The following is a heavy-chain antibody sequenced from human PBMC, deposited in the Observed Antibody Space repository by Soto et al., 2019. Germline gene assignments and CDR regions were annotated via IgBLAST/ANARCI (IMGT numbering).Heavy chain of an antibody. CDR2: ISYDVNKK. Sequence: GGSLRLSCAVSGFTFSSYDMHWVRQAPGKGLEWVAVISYDVNKKYYADSVKGRFTISRDNSKNTLYLQMNSLRAEDTAVYYCARGAHYDFWSGYYRPYYYYGMDVWGQGTTVTVSS. CDR1: GFTFSSYD. CDR3: ARGAHYDFWSGYYRPYYYYGMDV. V-gene: IGHV3-33*05. D-gene: IGHD3-3*01. J-gene: IGHJ6*02.